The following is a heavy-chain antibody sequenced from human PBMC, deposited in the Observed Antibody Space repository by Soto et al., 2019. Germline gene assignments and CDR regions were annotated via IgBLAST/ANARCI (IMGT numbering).Heavy chain of an antibody. CDR1: GYTFTGYY. V-gene: IGHV1-2*02. CDR2: INPNSGGT. J-gene: IGHJ5*02. D-gene: IGHD6-19*01. Sequence: ASVKVSCKASGYTFTGYYMHWVRQAPGQGLEWMGWINPNSGGTNYAQKFQGRVTMTRDTSISTAYMELSRLRSDDTAVYSCARARPPARIAVAGKYNWFDPWGQGTLVTVSS. CDR3: ARARPPARIAVAGKYNWFDP.